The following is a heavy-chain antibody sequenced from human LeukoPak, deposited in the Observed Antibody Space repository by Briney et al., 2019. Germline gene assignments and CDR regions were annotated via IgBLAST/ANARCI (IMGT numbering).Heavy chain of an antibody. Sequence: PGGSLRLSCAASGFTLGDHWMDWVRQTPGKGLEWVGLIKNKASRYTTQYAPSVRGRFTISRDDSRNSVYLQMNSLRTEDTAVYYCARGVGALLWGQGTLVTVSS. CDR1: GFTLGDHW. J-gene: IGHJ4*02. D-gene: IGHD1-26*01. CDR3: ARGVGALL. V-gene: IGHV3-72*01. CDR2: IKNKASRYTT.